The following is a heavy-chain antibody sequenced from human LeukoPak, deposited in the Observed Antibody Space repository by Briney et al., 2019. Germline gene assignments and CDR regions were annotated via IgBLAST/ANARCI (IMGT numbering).Heavy chain of an antibody. D-gene: IGHD6-19*01. CDR3: ARRESSGSIDD. CDR2: IYPGDSDT. Sequence: GESLKISCKGSGYTFTNYWIGWVRQVPGKGLEWMGIIYPGDSDTNYSPSFQGQVTISVDKSISTAYLQCSSLKASDTAMYYCARRESSGSIDDWGQGTLVTVSS. V-gene: IGHV5-51*01. J-gene: IGHJ4*02. CDR1: GYTFTNYW.